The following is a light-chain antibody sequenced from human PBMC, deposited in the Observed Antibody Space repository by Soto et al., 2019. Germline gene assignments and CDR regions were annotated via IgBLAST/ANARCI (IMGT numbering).Light chain of an antibody. CDR3: QQYNNWPPYT. J-gene: IGKJ2*01. CDR2: GAS. Sequence: EIVMTQSPATLSVSPGERATLSCRASQSVSSNLAWYQQKPGQAPRLLIYGASTRATGIPARFSGTRSGTEFTLTISSLQSEDFAAYYCQQYNNWPPYTFGQGTKLEIQ. V-gene: IGKV3-15*01. CDR1: QSVSSN.